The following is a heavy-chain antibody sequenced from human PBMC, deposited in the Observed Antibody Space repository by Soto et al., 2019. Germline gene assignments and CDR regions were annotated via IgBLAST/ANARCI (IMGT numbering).Heavy chain of an antibody. CDR3: ARDYDSSGSTNDAFDI. D-gene: IGHD3-22*01. Sequence: QVQLQESGPGLVKPSQTLSLTCAVSGGSISSAGYYWSWFRQHPGRGLEWIGYIHYTGTTYYNPSLKGRITISVDTSKNQFSLKLISVTAADTAMYYCARDYDSSGSTNDAFDIWGQGTMVTASS. V-gene: IGHV4-31*11. J-gene: IGHJ3*02. CDR1: GGSISSAGYY. CDR2: IHYTGTT.